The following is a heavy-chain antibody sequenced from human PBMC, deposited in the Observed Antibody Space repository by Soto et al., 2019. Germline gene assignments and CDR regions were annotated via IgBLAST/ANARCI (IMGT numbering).Heavy chain of an antibody. D-gene: IGHD2-15*01. CDR3: ASNVAAGDALDV. CDR1: GGSISSGGYS. Sequence: QLQLQESGSGLVKPSQTLSLTCAVSGGSISSGGYSWTWIRQPPGKGLEWIGYIYHSGNSYYNPSLKSRVTISGDRSKNQFALNLSSVTAAGTAVYYCASNVAAGDALDVWGQGTMVTVSS. CDR2: IYHSGNS. J-gene: IGHJ3*01. V-gene: IGHV4-30-2*01.